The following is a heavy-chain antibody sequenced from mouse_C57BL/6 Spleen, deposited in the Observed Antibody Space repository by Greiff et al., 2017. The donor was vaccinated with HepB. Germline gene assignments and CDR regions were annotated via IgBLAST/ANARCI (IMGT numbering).Heavy chain of an antibody. Sequence: QVQLKESGAELARPGASVKMSCKASGYTFTSYTMHWVKQRPGQGLEWIGYINPSSGYTKYNQKFKDKATLTADKSSSTAYMQLSSLTSEDSAVYYCARYGGSSYYAMDYWGQGTSVTVSS. D-gene: IGHD1-1*01. J-gene: IGHJ4*01. CDR1: GYTFTSYT. CDR3: ARYGGSSYYAMDY. CDR2: INPSSGYT. V-gene: IGHV1-4*01.